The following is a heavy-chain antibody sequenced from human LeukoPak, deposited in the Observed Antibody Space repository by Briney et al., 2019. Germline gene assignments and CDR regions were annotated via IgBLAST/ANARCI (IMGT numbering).Heavy chain of an antibody. CDR1: GGSISSSSYY. D-gene: IGHD4-11*01. Sequence: SETLSLTCTVSGGSISSSSYYWGWIRQPPGKGLEWIGSIYYSGSTYYNPSLKSRVTISVDTSKNQFSLKLSSVTAADTGVYYCARQKAGYSKDWFDPWGQGTLVTVSS. CDR3: ARQKAGYSKDWFDP. CDR2: IYYSGST. J-gene: IGHJ5*02. V-gene: IGHV4-39*01.